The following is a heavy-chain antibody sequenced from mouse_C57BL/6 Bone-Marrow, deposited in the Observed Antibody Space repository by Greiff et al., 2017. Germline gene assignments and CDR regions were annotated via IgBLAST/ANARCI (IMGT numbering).Heavy chain of an antibody. V-gene: IGHV5-2*01. D-gene: IGHD2-4*01. CDR2: INSDGGST. CDR3: ARQSTMITTGAMDY. CDR1: EYEFPSHD. J-gene: IGHJ4*01. Sequence: VQLKQSGGGLVQPGASLKLSCESNEYEFPSHDMSWVRKTPEKRLELVAAINSDGGSTYYPDTMERRFIISRDNTKKTLYLQMSSLRSEDTALYYCARQSTMITTGAMDYWGQGTSVTVSS.